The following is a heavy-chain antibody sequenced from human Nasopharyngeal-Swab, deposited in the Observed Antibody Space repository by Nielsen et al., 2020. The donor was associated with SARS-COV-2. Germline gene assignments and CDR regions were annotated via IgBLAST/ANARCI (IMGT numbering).Heavy chain of an antibody. D-gene: IGHD6-19*01. J-gene: IGHJ5*02. CDR3: ARASRGWS. CDR1: GFTFSSYT. CDR2: ISPTSDYI. V-gene: IGHV3-21*06. Sequence: GSLKISCAASGFTFSSYTMNWVRQAPGKGLEWVSSISPTSDYIYYAESVKGRFTISRDNAKNSLFLQMNSLRAEETAIYYCARASRGWSWGQGTLVTVSS.